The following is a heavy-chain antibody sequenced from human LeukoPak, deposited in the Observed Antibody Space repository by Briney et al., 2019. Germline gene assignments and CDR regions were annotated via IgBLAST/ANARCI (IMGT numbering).Heavy chain of an antibody. CDR1: GGSVSSGSYY. Sequence: SETLSLTCTVSGGSVSSGSYYWSWIRQPAGKGLEWIGRIYTSGSTNYNPSLKSRVTISVDTSKNQFSLKLSSVTAADTAVYYCARDHSPSEFDCSSTSCFWYDYWGQGTLVTVSS. CDR2: IYTSGST. D-gene: IGHD2-2*01. J-gene: IGHJ4*02. CDR3: ARDHSPSEFDCSSTSCFWYDY. V-gene: IGHV4-61*02.